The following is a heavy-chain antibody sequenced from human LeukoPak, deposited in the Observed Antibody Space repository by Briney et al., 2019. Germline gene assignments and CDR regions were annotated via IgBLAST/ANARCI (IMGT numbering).Heavy chain of an antibody. CDR1: GFTFSSYG. J-gene: IGHJ4*02. D-gene: IGHD4-23*01. CDR2: IWYDGSNK. V-gene: IGHV3-33*01. CDR3: ARSFMTTVARVVDY. Sequence: GGSLRLSCAASGFTFSSYGMHWVRQAPGKGLEWVAVIWYDGSNKYYADSVKGRFTISRDNSKNTLYLQMNSLRAEDTAVYYCARSFMTTVARVVDYWGQGTLVTVSS.